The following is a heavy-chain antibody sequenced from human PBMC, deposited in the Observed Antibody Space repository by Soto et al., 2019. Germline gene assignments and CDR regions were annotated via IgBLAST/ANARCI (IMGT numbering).Heavy chain of an antibody. J-gene: IGHJ6*02. CDR1: GFTFDDYA. CDR3: AKDRGSGSYAANYQYYVMEV. D-gene: IGHD3-10*01. V-gene: IGHV3-9*01. CDR2: VNWNSGRI. Sequence: CCAASGFTFDDYAMHRVRQAPGKGLELVSGVNWNSGRIDYADSVKGRFTISRDNAKTSLYLQMNSLRAEDTALYYCAKDRGSGSYAANYQYYVMEVWGQGTTVTVS.